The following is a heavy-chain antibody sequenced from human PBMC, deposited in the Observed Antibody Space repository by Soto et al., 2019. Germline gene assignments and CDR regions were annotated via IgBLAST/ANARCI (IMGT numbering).Heavy chain of an antibody. Sequence: QLQLQESGSGLVKPSQTLSLTCAVSGGSISGTTYSWSWIRQPPGKGLEWIGYIYDSGNTYYNPSLKSQFSISVDRSKNQFSLKLSSVTAADTAVYYCARGQGAAAGHSNVDYWGQGALGAVSS. CDR2: IYDSGNT. CDR1: GGSISGTTYS. D-gene: IGHD6-13*01. CDR3: ARGQGAAAGHSNVDY. J-gene: IGHJ4*02. V-gene: IGHV4-30-2*01.